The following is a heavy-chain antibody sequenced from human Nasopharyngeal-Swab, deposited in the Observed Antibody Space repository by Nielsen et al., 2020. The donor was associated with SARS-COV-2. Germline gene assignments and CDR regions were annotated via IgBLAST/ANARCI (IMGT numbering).Heavy chain of an antibody. CDR3: ARATWSGYSLGWFDP. CDR2: IYYSGST. V-gene: IGHV4-59*01. Sequence: RQAPGKGLEWIGYIYYSGSTNYNPSLKSRVTISVDTSKNQFSLKLSSVTAADTAVYYCARATWSGYSLGWFDPWGQGTLVTASS. J-gene: IGHJ5*02. D-gene: IGHD3-3*01.